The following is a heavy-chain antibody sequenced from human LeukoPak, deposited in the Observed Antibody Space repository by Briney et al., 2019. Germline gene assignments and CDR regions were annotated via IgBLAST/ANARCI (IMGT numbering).Heavy chain of an antibody. J-gene: IGHJ4*02. V-gene: IGHV1-2*06. Sequence: ASVKVSCKASGYTFTGYYMHWVRQAPGQGLEWMGRINPNSGGTNYAQKFQGRVTMTRDTSISTAYMELSRLRSDDTAVYYCARDQGYSGSYSTDWGQGTLVTVSS. CDR3: ARDQGYSGSYSTD. CDR1: GYTFTGYY. CDR2: INPNSGGT. D-gene: IGHD1-26*01.